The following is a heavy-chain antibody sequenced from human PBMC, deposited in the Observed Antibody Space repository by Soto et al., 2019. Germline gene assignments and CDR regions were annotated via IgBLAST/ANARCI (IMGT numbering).Heavy chain of an antibody. J-gene: IGHJ6*02. CDR1: GFTFSSFG. D-gene: IGHD1-1*01. CDR2: ISFDGSNK. CDR3: AKDTSKYSNNWPAYYGLDV. V-gene: IGHV3-30*18. Sequence: QVQLVESGGGVVQPGRSLRLSCAASGFTFSSFGMHWVRQAPGKGLEWVAVISFDGSNKYYADPVKGRFTISRDNSKNTLSLQMNSLKAEDTAVYYCAKDTSKYSNNWPAYYGLDVWGQGTTVTVSS.